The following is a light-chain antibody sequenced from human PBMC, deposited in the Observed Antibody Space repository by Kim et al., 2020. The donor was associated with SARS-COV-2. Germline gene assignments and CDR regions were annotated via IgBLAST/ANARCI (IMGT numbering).Light chain of an antibody. CDR3: QTWGTPVV. Sequence: GALVNVTATLGGKNHHYGAAWHQQRSERRPHFLLKVTRDGSPYRGDGIPARFSGSSSEAERYPTISNHHSDDEADYYCQTWGTPVVFGGGTQLTVL. CDR1: GKNHHYG. V-gene: IGLV4-69*01. CDR2: VTRDGSP. J-gene: IGLJ2*01.